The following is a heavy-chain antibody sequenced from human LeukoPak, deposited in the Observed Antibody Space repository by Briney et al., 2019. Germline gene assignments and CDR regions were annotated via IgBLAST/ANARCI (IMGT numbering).Heavy chain of an antibody. CDR3: ASAVVPDY. J-gene: IGHJ4*02. D-gene: IGHD6-19*01. V-gene: IGHV3-21*01. CDR1: GGTFSSYS. CDR2: ISSSSSYI. Sequence: ASVKVSCKASGGTFSSYSMNWVRQAPGKGLEWVSSISSSSSYIYYADSVKGRFTISRDNAKNSLYLQMNSLRAEDTAVYYCASAVVPDYWGQGTLVTVSS.